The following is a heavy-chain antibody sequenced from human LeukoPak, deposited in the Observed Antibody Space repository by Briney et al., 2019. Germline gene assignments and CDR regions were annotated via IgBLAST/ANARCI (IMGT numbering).Heavy chain of an antibody. CDR2: IYTGGTT. CDR3: ARSYYYHSSGYYY. Sequence: GGSLRLSCAASGFTVSSNYMSWVRQAPGKGLEWVSVIYTGGTTYYADSVKGRFTISRDNSKNTMYLQMNSLRAEDTAVYYCARSYYYHSSGYYYWGQGTLVTVSS. D-gene: IGHD3-22*01. V-gene: IGHV3-66*01. CDR1: GFTVSSNY. J-gene: IGHJ4*02.